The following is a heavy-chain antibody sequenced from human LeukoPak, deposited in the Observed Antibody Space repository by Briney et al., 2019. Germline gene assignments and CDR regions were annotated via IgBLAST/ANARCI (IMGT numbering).Heavy chain of an antibody. V-gene: IGHV4-61*01. D-gene: IGHD3-10*01. CDR1: GGSVSSGSYY. CDR3: ARAPSTYFYGLGTYSIYFDY. J-gene: IGHJ4*02. CDR2: IYYSGST. Sequence: SETLSLTCTVSGGSVSSGSYYWSWIRQPPGKGLEWIGYIYYSGSTNYNPSLKSRVTISADTSKNQFSLKLSSVTAADTAVYYCARAPSTYFYGLGTYSIYFDYWGQGTLVTVSS.